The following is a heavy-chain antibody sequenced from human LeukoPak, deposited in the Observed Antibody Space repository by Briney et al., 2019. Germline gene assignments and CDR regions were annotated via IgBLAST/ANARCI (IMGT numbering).Heavy chain of an antibody. CDR3: ARREDSGSSGYYGL. D-gene: IGHD3-22*01. Sequence: SETLSLTCSVFGGSISGYYWSWVRQPPGKGLEWIGFIHYSGSTKYNPSLESRVTMSVDTSKNQMSLKLNSVTAADTAFYYCARREDSGSSGYYGLWGQGTLVTVSS. CDR2: IHYSGST. J-gene: IGHJ4*02. CDR1: GGSISGYY. V-gene: IGHV4-59*08.